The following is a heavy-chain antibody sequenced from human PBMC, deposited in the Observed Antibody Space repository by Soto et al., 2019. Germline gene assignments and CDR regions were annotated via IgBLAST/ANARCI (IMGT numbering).Heavy chain of an antibody. CDR3: ARDYSSGWYHFDY. Sequence: SDTLSLTCTVSGGSISSYYWSWIRQPPGKGLEWIGYIYYSGSTNYNPSLKSRVTISVDTSKNQFSLKLSSVTAADTAVYYCARDYSSGWYHFDYWGQGTLVTVSS. J-gene: IGHJ4*02. CDR1: GGSISSYY. D-gene: IGHD6-19*01. V-gene: IGHV4-59*01. CDR2: IYYSGST.